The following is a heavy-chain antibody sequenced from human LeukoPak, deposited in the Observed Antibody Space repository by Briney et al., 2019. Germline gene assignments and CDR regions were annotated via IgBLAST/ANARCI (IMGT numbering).Heavy chain of an antibody. J-gene: IGHJ4*02. CDR2: ISSSSSYI. CDR1: GFTLSSFS. Sequence: PGGALRLSRAAPGFTLSSFSMNWGRPGPGEGVEWGSSISSSSSYIYYADSVKGRFTISRDNAKNSLYLQMNSLRAEDTAVYYCARGDCSGGSCYQAWGQGTLVTVSS. V-gene: IGHV3-21*01. D-gene: IGHD2-15*01. CDR3: ARGDCSGGSCYQA.